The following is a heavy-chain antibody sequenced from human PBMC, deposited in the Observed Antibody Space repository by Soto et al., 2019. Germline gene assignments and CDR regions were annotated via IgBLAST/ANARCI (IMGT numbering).Heavy chain of an antibody. J-gene: IGHJ6*03. V-gene: IGHV4-59*08. Sequence: SETLSLTCTVSGGSISSYYWSWIRQPPGKGLEWIGYIYYSGSTNYNPSLKSRVTISVDTSKNQFSLKLSSVTAADTAVYYCARWKSSTSAGSYYYMDVWGKGTTVTVSS. D-gene: IGHD2-2*01. CDR1: GGSISSYY. CDR2: IYYSGST. CDR3: ARWKSSTSAGSYYYMDV.